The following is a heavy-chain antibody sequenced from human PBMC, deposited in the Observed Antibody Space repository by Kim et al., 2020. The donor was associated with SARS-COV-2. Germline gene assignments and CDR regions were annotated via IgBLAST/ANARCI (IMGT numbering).Heavy chain of an antibody. CDR2: IYTSGST. CDR3: AREENYDFWSGYYEADY. V-gene: IGHV4-4*07. Sequence: SETLSLTCTVSGGSISSYYWSWIRQPAGKGLEWIGRIYTSGSTNYNPSLKSRVTMSVDTSKNQFSLKLSSVTAADTAVYYCAREENYDFWSGYYEADYWGQGTLVTVSS. J-gene: IGHJ4*02. D-gene: IGHD3-3*01. CDR1: GGSISSYY.